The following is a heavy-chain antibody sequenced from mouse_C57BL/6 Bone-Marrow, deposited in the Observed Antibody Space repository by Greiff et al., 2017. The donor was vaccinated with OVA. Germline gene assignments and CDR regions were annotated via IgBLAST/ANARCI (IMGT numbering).Heavy chain of an antibody. J-gene: IGHJ4*01. V-gene: IGHV2-5*01. CDR2: IWRGGST. CDR1: GFSFPRSV. Sequence: QVQLQQSGPGLVQPSQSLSLTCTVSGFSFPRSVFPFFPPSPVPVLSWLGVIWRGGSTDYNAAFMSRLSITKDNSKSQVFFKMNSLQADDTAKYYCAKIRDDAMDYWGQGTSVTVSS. CDR3: AKIRDDAMDY.